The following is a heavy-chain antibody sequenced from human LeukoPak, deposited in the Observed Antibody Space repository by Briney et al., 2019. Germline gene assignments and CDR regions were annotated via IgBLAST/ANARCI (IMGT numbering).Heavy chain of an antibody. Sequence: GGSLRLSCAASGFTFSSYAMHWVRQAPGKGLEWVAVISYDGSNKYYADSVKGRFTISRDNSKNTLYLQMNSLRAEDTAVYYCARDGYYYDSPGRFFGYWGQGTLVTVSS. V-gene: IGHV3-30-3*01. CDR3: ARDGYYYDSPGRFFGY. J-gene: IGHJ4*02. CDR1: GFTFSSYA. CDR2: ISYDGSNK. D-gene: IGHD3-22*01.